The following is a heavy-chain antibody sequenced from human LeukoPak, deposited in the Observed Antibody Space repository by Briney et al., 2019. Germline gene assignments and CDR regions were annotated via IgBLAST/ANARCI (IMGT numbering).Heavy chain of an antibody. CDR3: AKDLSGSYTDFDS. J-gene: IGHJ4*02. Sequence: PGGSLRLSCAASGFTFSSYGMHWVRQAPGKGLEWVSFIRYDGSDKHYADSVKGRFTVSRDNSKNTLYLQINSLRAEDTAVYYCAKDLSGSYTDFDSWGQGTLVTVSS. D-gene: IGHD1-26*01. CDR1: GFTFSSYG. CDR2: IRYDGSDK. V-gene: IGHV3-30*02.